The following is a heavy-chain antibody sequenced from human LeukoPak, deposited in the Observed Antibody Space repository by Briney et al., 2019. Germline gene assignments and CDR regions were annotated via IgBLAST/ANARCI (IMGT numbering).Heavy chain of an antibody. D-gene: IGHD3-16*01. CDR3: ARVLYDYYFDY. V-gene: IGHV4-31*11. CDR2: ISYSGIA. CDR1: GGSFSSGGYY. Sequence: SQILSLTCAVSGGSFSSGGYYWSWIRHHPGKGLEWLACISYSGIAYYNPSLKGRLTISVGTSKNQFSLELSSVTAADTALYYCARVLYDYYFDYWGQGTLVTVSS. J-gene: IGHJ4*02.